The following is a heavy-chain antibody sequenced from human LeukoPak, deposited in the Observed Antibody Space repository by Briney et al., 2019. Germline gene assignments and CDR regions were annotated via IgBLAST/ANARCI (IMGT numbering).Heavy chain of an antibody. CDR2: INSDGRFT. Sequence: PGGSLRPSCAASGFTFNSHWMHWVRQAPGKGLVWVSRINSDGRFTNYTDSVGGRFSISRGKAKHTTFLQRNSLRAEDTAVYYCAREGLSDANTGGRGAFDIWGQGTVVTVSS. V-gene: IGHV3-74*01. J-gene: IGHJ3*02. D-gene: IGHD3-16*01. CDR3: AREGLSDANTGGRGAFDI. CDR1: GFTFNSHW.